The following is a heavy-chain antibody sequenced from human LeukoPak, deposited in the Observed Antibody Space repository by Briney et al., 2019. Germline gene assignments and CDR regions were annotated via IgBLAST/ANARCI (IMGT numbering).Heavy chain of an antibody. Sequence: GGSLRLSCAASGFTFSNFAMSWFRQAPGRGLEWVSAAGTATDTSYADSVKGRFTISRDNSKNTLYLQMNSLGAEDTAVYYCAKEGSRRRFDFDSWGRGTLATVSS. CDR2: AGTATDT. D-gene: IGHD3-16*01. J-gene: IGHJ4*02. CDR1: GFTFSNFA. V-gene: IGHV3-23*01. CDR3: AKEGSRRRFDFDS.